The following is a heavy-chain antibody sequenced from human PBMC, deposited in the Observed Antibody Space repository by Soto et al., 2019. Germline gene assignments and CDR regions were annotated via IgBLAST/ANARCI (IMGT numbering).Heavy chain of an antibody. CDR3: AGLTPPGSSGGNPPGYFAL. V-gene: IGHV1-46*01. CDR2: INPSGGST. D-gene: IGHD6-25*01. Sequence: ASVKVSCKAPGYTFTSYYMHWVRQAPGQGLEWMGIINPSGGSTSYAQKFQGRVTMTRDTSTSTVYMELSSLRSEDTAVYYCAGLTPPGSSGGNPPGYFALWGRGTLVPVSS. CDR1: GYTFTSYY. J-gene: IGHJ2*01.